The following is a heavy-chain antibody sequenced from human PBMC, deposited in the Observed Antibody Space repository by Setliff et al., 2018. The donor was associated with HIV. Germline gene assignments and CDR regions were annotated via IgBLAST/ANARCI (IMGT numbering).Heavy chain of an antibody. CDR3: INPSGAMGDFDS. J-gene: IGHJ4*02. V-gene: IGHV4-39*01. Sequence: SETLSLTCTVSGGSISSTNYFWGWIRQPPGKGLEWIGTIYYHGSTYYNPSLKSRVTISIDTSKNQFSLQLTSVTAADTAVYYCINPSGAMGDFDSWGQRTLVTVSS. CDR2: IYYHGST. D-gene: IGHD3-16*01. CDR1: GGSISSTNYF.